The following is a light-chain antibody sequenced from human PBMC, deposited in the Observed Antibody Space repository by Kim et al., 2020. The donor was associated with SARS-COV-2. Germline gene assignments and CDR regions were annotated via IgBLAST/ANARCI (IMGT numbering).Light chain of an antibody. Sequence: EIVLTQSPGTLSLSPGERATLSCRASQSITNSYLVWYQQRPGQAPRLLIYGASSRATGIPDRFSGSGSGKDFTLTISRLEPEDFAVYYCQQYGSSPAYTFGQGTKLEIK. CDR1: QSITNSY. J-gene: IGKJ2*01. CDR3: QQYGSSPAYT. CDR2: GAS. V-gene: IGKV3-20*01.